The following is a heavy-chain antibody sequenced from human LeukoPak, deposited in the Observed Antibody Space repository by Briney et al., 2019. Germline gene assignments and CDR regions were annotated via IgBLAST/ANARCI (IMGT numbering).Heavy chain of an antibody. D-gene: IGHD3-10*01. V-gene: IGHV1-69*04. Sequence: ASVKVSCKASGYTFTSYAMNWVRQAPGQGLEWMGRIIPILGIANYAQKFQGRVTITADKSTSTAYMELSSLRSEDTAVYYCARERVDYYGSGSPTDNYYYYYGMDVWGQGTTVTVSS. CDR3: ARERVDYYGSGSPTDNYYYYYGMDV. CDR2: IIPILGIA. CDR1: GYTFTSYA. J-gene: IGHJ6*02.